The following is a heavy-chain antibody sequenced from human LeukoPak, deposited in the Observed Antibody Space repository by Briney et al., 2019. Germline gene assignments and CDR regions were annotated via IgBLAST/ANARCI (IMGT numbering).Heavy chain of an antibody. CDR3: ARGWVEQLSEGGSYYYYGMDV. J-gene: IGHJ6*02. V-gene: IGHV1-69*13. CDR1: GGTFSSYA. Sequence: SVKVSCKASGGTFSSYAISWVRQAPGQGLEWMGGIIPIFGTANYAQKFQGRVTITADESTSTAYMELSSLRSEDTAVYYCARGWVEQLSEGGSYYYYGMDVWGQGTTVTVSS. D-gene: IGHD6-6*01. CDR2: IIPIFGTA.